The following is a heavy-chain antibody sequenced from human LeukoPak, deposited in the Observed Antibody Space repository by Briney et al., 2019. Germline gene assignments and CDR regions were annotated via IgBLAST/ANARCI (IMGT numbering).Heavy chain of an antibody. CDR3: ARQATVTRGKYFDY. CDR1: GYSFSSHW. V-gene: IGHV5-51*01. D-gene: IGHD4-17*01. Sequence: GESLKISCKVSGYSFSSHWIGWVRQMSGKGLEWMGIIYPGDSDTRYSPSFQGRVTISADKSISTAYLQWSSLKASDTAMYYCARQATVTRGKYFDYWGQGTLVTVSS. CDR2: IYPGDSDT. J-gene: IGHJ4*02.